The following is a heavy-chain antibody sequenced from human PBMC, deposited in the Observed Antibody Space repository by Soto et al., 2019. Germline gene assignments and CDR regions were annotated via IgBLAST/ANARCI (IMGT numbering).Heavy chain of an antibody. CDR1: GGTFSSYA. V-gene: IGHV1-69*12. Sequence: QVQLVQSGAEVKKPGSSVKVSCKASGGTFSSYAISWVRQAPGQGLEWMGGIIPIFGTANYAQKSQGRVTITADESTSTAYMELRSLRSEDTAVYYCARGGVVVAATPQHWFDPWGQGTLVTVSS. CDR2: IIPIFGTA. D-gene: IGHD2-15*01. J-gene: IGHJ5*02. CDR3: ARGGVVVAATPQHWFDP.